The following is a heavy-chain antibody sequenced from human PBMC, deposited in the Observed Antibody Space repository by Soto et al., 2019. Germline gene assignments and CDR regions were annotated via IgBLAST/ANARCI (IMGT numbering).Heavy chain of an antibody. CDR1: GGSVSSGSYY. V-gene: IGHV4-61*01. CDR2: IYYSGST. D-gene: IGHD1-20*01. J-gene: IGHJ6*02. Sequence: QVQLQESGPGLVKPSETLSLTCTVSGGSVSSGSYYWSWIRQPPGKGLEWIGYIYYSGSTNYNPPRKSRVTIAVDTSKNQFSLKLSSVTAADTAVYYCARDGEYNWNPLNPYYGMDVWGQGTTVTVSS. CDR3: ARDGEYNWNPLNPYYGMDV.